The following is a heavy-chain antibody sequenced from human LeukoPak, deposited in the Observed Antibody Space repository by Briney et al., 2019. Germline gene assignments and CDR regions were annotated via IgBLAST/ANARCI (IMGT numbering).Heavy chain of an antibody. D-gene: IGHD5-18*01. CDR2: ISNLGRAI. V-gene: IGHV3-48*04. CDR3: VRGGYTYGLDF. CDR1: GFTLTSYS. Sequence: GGSLRLSCAASGFTLTSYSMNWVRQAPGKGPEWIAYISNLGRAIYYGDSVKGRFTISRDTAENSVALHMTSLTTEDTAIYYCVRGGYTYGLDFWGQGTLVTVSS. J-gene: IGHJ4*02.